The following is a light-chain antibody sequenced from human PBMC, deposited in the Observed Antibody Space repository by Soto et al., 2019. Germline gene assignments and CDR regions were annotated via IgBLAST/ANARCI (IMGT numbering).Light chain of an antibody. V-gene: IGLV3-1*01. Sequence: SYELTQPPSVSVSPGQTASITCYGDKLGDKYACCYQQKPGQSPVLVIYQDSKRPSGIPERFSGSNSGNTATLTISGTQAMDEADYYCQAWDSSTVVFGGGTKLTVL. J-gene: IGLJ2*01. CDR3: QAWDSSTVV. CDR2: QDS. CDR1: KLGDKY.